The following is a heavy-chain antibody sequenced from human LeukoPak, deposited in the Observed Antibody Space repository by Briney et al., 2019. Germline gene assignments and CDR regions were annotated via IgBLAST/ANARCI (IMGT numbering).Heavy chain of an antibody. V-gene: IGHV4-34*01. CDR2: INHSGST. CDR1: GGSFSGYY. J-gene: IGHJ4*02. D-gene: IGHD2-15*01. Sequence: SETLSLTCAVYGGSFSGYYWSWIRQPPGKGLEWIGEINHSGSTNYNPSLKSRVTISVDTSKNQFSLKLSSVTAADTAVYYCASEVVAATLDYWGQGTLVTASX. CDR3: ASEVVAATLDY.